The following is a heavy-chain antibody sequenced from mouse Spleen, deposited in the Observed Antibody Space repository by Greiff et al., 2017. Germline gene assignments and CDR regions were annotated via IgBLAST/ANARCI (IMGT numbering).Heavy chain of an antibody. V-gene: IGHV1-7*01. CDR1: GYTFTSYW. D-gene: IGHD1-1*01. CDR3: ARDYYGSSGFDY. Sequence: QVHVKQSGAELAKPGASVKLSCKASGYTFTSYWMHWVKQRPGQGLEWIGYINPSSGYTKSNQKFKDKATLTADKSSSTAYMQLSSLTYEDSAVYYCARDYYGSSGFDYWGQGTTLTVSS. CDR2: INPSSGYT. J-gene: IGHJ2*01.